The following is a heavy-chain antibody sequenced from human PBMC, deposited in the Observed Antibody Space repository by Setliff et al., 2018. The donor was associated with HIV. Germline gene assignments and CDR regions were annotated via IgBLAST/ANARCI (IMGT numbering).Heavy chain of an antibody. V-gene: IGHV4-34*01. CDR1: GGSFSGYY. J-gene: IGHJ4*02. Sequence: LSLTCAVYGGSFSGYYWSWSRQRPGRGLEWIGEINQGGTTNYNPSLKSQATISVDRSKNQFSLKLSSVTASDSAVYYCAVGSQPRLAYWGQGALVTVSS. CDR3: AVGSQPRLAY. D-gene: IGHD5-18*01. CDR2: INQGGTT.